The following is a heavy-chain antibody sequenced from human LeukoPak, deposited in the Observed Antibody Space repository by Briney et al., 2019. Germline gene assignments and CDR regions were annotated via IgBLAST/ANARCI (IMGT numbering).Heavy chain of an antibody. V-gene: IGHV4-39*01. D-gene: IGHD6-6*01. CDR2: VYYSGST. CDR3: VRHSSSSPSCPMTT. Sequence: PSETLSLTCTVSGGSINSSSFYWAWIRQPPGKGLEWIGSVYYSGSTYYYPSLKSRVTISVDTSKNQFSLKLNSVTAADTAMYYCVRHSSSSPSCPMTTWGQGTPVTVSS. J-gene: IGHJ4*02. CDR1: GGSINSSSFY.